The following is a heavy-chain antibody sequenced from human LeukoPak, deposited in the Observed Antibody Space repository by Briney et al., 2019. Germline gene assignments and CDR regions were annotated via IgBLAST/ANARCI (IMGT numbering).Heavy chain of an antibody. CDR1: GFTVSSNY. V-gene: IGHV3-53*01. CDR2: IYSGGST. J-gene: IGHJ4*02. D-gene: IGHD4-17*01. CDR3: VRGDYGDYTLFDY. Sequence: GGSLRLPCAASGFTVSSNYMSWVRQAPGKGLEWVSVIYSGGSTYYADSVKGRFTISRDNSKNTLYLQMNSLRAEDTAVYYCVRGDYGDYTLFDYWGQGTLVTVSS.